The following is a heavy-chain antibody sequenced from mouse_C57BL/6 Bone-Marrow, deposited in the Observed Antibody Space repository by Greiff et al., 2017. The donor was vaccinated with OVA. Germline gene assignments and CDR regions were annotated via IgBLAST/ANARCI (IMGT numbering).Heavy chain of an antibody. CDR1: GFTFSDFY. J-gene: IGHJ4*01. CDR2: SRNKANDYTT. Sequence: EVMLVESGGGLVQSGRSLRLSCATSGFTFSDFYMEWVRQAPGKGLEWIAASRNKANDYTTEYSASVKGRFIVSRDTSQSILYLQMNALRAEYTAIYYCARETMDYWGQGTSVTVSS. V-gene: IGHV7-1*01. CDR3: ARETMDY.